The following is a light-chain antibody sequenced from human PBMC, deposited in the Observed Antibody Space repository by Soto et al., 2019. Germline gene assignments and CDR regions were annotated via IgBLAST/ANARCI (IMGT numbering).Light chain of an antibody. V-gene: IGKV1-5*02. J-gene: IGKJ1*01. Sequence: DIQMTQSPSTLSASVGDTVTIICRASQSISNWLAWYQQKPGKAPNLLIYDAPIFESGVPSRFSGRGSGTRFTLTISSLQPDDFATYYCQQYSDSPWTFGQGTKVDIK. CDR1: QSISNW. CDR2: DAP. CDR3: QQYSDSPWT.